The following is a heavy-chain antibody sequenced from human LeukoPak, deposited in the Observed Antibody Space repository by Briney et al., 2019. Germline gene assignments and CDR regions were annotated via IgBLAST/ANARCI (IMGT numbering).Heavy chain of an antibody. D-gene: IGHD3-3*01. CDR1: GYTFTNYA. Sequence: ASVKISCKASGYTFTNYAVNWLRQAPGQRLEWMGWINAGNGDTKFSQNYQARVTITRDASASTAYMELSSLTSEDTAVYFCARGLWSAHRREYYFDSWGQGTLVTVSS. J-gene: IGHJ4*02. V-gene: IGHV1-3*01. CDR2: INAGNGDT. CDR3: ARGLWSAHRREYYFDS.